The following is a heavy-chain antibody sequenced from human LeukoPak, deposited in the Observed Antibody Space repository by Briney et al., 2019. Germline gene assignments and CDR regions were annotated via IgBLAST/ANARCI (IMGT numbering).Heavy chain of an antibody. J-gene: IGHJ4*02. V-gene: IGHV3-23*01. CDR1: GYSISSGYY. CDR2: ISGSGGST. D-gene: IGHD1-26*01. CDR3: AKDRIPLLEGAPFDY. Sequence: ETLSLTCTVSGYSISSGYYWGWIRQPPGKGLEWVSAISGSGGSTYYADSVKGRFTISRDDSKNTLYLQMNSLRAEDTAVYYCAKDRIPLLEGAPFDYWGQGTLVTVSS.